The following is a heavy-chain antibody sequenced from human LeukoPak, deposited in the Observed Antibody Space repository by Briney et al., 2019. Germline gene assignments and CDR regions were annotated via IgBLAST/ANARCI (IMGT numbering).Heavy chain of an antibody. CDR2: IYPSDSDT. CDR1: GYRFTSYW. V-gene: IGHV5-51*01. Sequence: GESLKISCKGSGYRFTSYWIGWVRQMPGKGLEWMGIIYPSDSDTRYSPSFQGQVSISADKSISTAYLQWSSLKASDTAMYYCARLTYYYDSSALKVGLNYYYYMDVWGKGTTVTVSS. J-gene: IGHJ6*03. CDR3: ARLTYYYDSSALKVGLNYYYYMDV. D-gene: IGHD3-22*01.